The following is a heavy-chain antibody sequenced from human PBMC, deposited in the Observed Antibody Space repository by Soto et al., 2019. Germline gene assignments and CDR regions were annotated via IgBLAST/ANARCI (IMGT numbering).Heavy chain of an antibody. CDR2: INDSGGST. Sequence: GGSLRLSCAASGFTFSSYAMNWVRQAPGKGLEWVSTINDSGGSTYYIDSVKGRFTISRDNSKNTLYLQMNSLRADDTAVYYCAKSITISPNWFDTWGQGSM. CDR1: GFTFSSYA. CDR3: AKSITISPNWFDT. V-gene: IGHV3-23*01. J-gene: IGHJ5*02. D-gene: IGHD3-3*01.